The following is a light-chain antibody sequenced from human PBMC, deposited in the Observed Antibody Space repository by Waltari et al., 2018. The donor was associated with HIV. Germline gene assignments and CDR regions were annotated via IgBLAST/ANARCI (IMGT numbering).Light chain of an antibody. V-gene: IGLV1-40*01. Sequence: QSVLTQPPSVSGAPGQRVTISCTGSSSNIGAGYDVDWYQQLPGTAPKLLIYVNSKRPSGVPDRISGSKSGTSASLAIAGLQAEDEADYYCQSYDSSLSGWVFGGGTRLTVL. J-gene: IGLJ3*02. CDR3: QSYDSSLSGWV. CDR2: VNS. CDR1: SSNIGAGYD.